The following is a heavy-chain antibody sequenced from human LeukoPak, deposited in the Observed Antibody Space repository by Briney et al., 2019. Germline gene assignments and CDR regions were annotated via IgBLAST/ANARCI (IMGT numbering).Heavy chain of an antibody. D-gene: IGHD4-23*01. CDR3: ARDFRSYGGNRAYWYFDL. CDR1: GYTFTGYY. CDR2: INPNSGGT. Sequence: ASVKVSCKASGYTFTGYYMHWVRQAPGQGLEWMGRINPNSGGTNYAQKFQGRVTMTRDTSISTAYMELSRLRSDDTAVYYCARDFRSYGGNRAYWYFDLWGRGTLVTVSS. V-gene: IGHV1-2*06. J-gene: IGHJ2*01.